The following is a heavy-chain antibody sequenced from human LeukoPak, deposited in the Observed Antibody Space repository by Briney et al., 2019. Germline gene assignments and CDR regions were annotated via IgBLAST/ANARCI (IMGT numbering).Heavy chain of an antibody. J-gene: IGHJ6*02. CDR3: SAAVGTDFYDYGMDV. Sequence: GGSLILSCAASGFTFSGSAMHWVRQASGKGLEWVGRIRSKANTYATAYAASVKGRFSISRDDSKNTAYLQLNSLKTEDTAVYYCSAAVGTDFYDYGMDVWGQGTTVTVSS. V-gene: IGHV3-73*01. D-gene: IGHD6-13*01. CDR1: GFTFSGSA. CDR2: IRSKANTYAT.